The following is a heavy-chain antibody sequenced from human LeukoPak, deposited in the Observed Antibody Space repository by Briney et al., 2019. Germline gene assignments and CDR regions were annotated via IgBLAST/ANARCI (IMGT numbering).Heavy chain of an antibody. Sequence: GGSLRLSCAASGIILSSYWMSWVRQAPGKGLEWVANIKQDGSEKWYVDSVKGRFTISRDNAKNSLYLQMNSLRAEDTAVYYCARARSYSSGWSGNFDYWGQGTLVTVSS. J-gene: IGHJ4*02. CDR2: IKQDGSEK. CDR1: GIILSSYW. CDR3: ARARSYSSGWSGNFDY. V-gene: IGHV3-7*01. D-gene: IGHD6-19*01.